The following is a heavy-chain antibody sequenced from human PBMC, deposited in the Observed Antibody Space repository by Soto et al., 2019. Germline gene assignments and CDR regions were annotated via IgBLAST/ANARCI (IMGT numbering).Heavy chain of an antibody. J-gene: IGHJ6*02. D-gene: IGHD3-3*01. Sequence: SETLSLTCTVSGGSISRGGYYWSWIRQNPGKGLEWIGYTYNSVSTYYNPSLKSRVTISVDTSKNQFSLKLSSVTAADTAVYYCASEYYDFWSGYPRGDYYYGMDVWGQGTTVTVPS. CDR2: TYNSVST. V-gene: IGHV4-31*03. CDR1: GGSISRGGYY. CDR3: ASEYYDFWSGYPRGDYYYGMDV.